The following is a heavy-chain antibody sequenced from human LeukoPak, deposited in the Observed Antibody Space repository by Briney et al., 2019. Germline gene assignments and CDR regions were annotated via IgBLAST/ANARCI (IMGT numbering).Heavy chain of an antibody. CDR2: IYYSGGT. V-gene: IGHV4-39*07. CDR1: GGSISSSSYY. D-gene: IGHD1-26*01. Sequence: PSETLSLTCTVSGGSISSSSYYWGWIRQPPGKGLEWIGSIYYSGGTYYNPSLKSRVTISVDRSKNQFSLKLSSVTAADTAVYYCARDGCEECSGSYQGDYFDYWGQGTLVTVSS. J-gene: IGHJ4*02. CDR3: ARDGCEECSGSYQGDYFDY.